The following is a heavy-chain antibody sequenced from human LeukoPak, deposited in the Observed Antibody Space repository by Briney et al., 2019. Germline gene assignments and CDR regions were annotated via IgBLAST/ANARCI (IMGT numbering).Heavy chain of an antibody. Sequence: ASVKVSCKSSGYTFTSYGFTWVRQAPGQGLEWMGWISTYNGNTKYAQKLQGRVTMTTDTSTSTAYMELRSLRSDDTAVYYCARAGITTEIDFWGQGTLVTVSS. CDR2: ISTYNGNT. V-gene: IGHV1-18*01. CDR1: GYTFTSYG. D-gene: IGHD1-20*01. CDR3: ARAGITTEIDF. J-gene: IGHJ4*02.